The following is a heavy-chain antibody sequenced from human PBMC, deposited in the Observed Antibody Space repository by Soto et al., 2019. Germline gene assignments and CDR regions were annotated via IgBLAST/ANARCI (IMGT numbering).Heavy chain of an antibody. CDR1: GFTVSSNY. J-gene: IGHJ6*02. V-gene: IGHV3-66*01. CDR2: IYSGGST. CDR3: ARMGVIPFYYYGMDV. D-gene: IGHD3-16*02. Sequence: GGSLRLSCAASGFTVSSNYMSWVRQAPGKGLEWVSVIYSGGSTYYADSVKGRFTISRDNSKNTLYLQMNSLRAEDTAVYHCARMGVIPFYYYGMDVWGQGTTVTVSS.